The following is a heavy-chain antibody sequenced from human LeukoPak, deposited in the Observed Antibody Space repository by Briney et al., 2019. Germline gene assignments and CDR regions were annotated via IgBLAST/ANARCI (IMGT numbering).Heavy chain of an antibody. Sequence: ASVKVSCKASGYTFTSYGISWVRQAPGQGLEWMGWISAYNGNTNYAQKLQGRVTMTTDTSTSTAYMELRSLRSDDTAVYYCARGRDNWNYNNWFDPWGQGTLVTVSS. V-gene: IGHV1-18*01. CDR3: ARGRDNWNYNNWFDP. CDR1: GYTFTSYG. J-gene: IGHJ5*02. CDR2: ISAYNGNT. D-gene: IGHD1-7*01.